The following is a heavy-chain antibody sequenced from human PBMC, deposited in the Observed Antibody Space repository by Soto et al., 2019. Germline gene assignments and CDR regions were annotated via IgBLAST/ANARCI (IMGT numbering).Heavy chain of an antibody. CDR1: GYTFTSYG. J-gene: IGHJ6*02. CDR2: ISAYNGNT. D-gene: IGHD6-6*01. V-gene: IGHV1-18*04. CDR3: ARDRGNAARWYYYYGMDV. Sequence: ASVKVSCKASGYTFTSYGISWVRQAPGQGLEWMGWISAYNGNTNYAQKLQGRVTMTTDTSTSTAYMELRSLRSDDTAVYYCARDRGNAARWYYYYGMDVWGQGTTVPVS.